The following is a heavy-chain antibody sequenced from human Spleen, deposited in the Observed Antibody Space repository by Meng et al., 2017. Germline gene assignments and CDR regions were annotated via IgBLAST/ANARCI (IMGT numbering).Heavy chain of an antibody. V-gene: IGHV4-39*01. D-gene: IGHD6-19*01. Sequence: PPLQESGPGPVKPSEALSLTCTVSGGPIRTSGYYWGWIRQPPGKGLEWIGSIGHSGFTYYTPSLKSRVTVSIDTSRNQFSLWLTSVTAADTAVYYCVRSSGWVKTGFDPWGQGTLVTVSS. CDR3: VRSSGWVKTGFDP. J-gene: IGHJ5*02. CDR1: GGPIRTSGYY. CDR2: IGHSGFT.